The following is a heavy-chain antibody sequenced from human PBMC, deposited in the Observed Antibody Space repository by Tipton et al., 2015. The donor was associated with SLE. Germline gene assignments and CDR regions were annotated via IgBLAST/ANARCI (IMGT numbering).Heavy chain of an antibody. Sequence: TLSLTCTVSGGSVTSSSYHWGWIRQSPGKGLEWIGEITQSGVTNYNPSLKSRVTMSLDTSKNQFSLKLTSVTAADTAVYYCARGRWDYDFWSGYYPAPYYYYGMDVWGQGTTVTVSS. V-gene: IGHV4-39*07. CDR1: GGSVTSSSYH. CDR3: ARGRWDYDFWSGYYPAPYYYYGMDV. J-gene: IGHJ6*02. CDR2: ITQSGVT. D-gene: IGHD3-3*01.